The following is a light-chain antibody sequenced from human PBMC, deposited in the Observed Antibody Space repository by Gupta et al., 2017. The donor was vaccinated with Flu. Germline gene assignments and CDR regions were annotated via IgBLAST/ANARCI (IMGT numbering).Light chain of an antibody. CDR1: QSLLNSNGFNY. CDR2: LGS. V-gene: IGKV2-28*01. CDR3: MQALQTPG. Sequence: DIVMTQSPLSLPVTPGEPASISCRSSQSLLNSNGFNYLDWYLQRPGHSPQLLIHLGSHRAPGVPDRFSGSGSGTDFTLKISRVEADDVGVYYCMQALQTPGFGQGTKVEI. J-gene: IGKJ1*01.